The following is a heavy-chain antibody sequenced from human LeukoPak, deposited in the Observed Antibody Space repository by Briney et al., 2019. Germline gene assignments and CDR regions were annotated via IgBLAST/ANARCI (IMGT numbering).Heavy chain of an antibody. V-gene: IGHV1-69*05. CDR2: IIPIFGTA. Sequence: GASVKVSCKASGGTFSSYAISWVRQAPGQGLEWMGRIIPIFGTANYAQKFQGRVTITTDESTSTAYMELSSLRSEDTAVYYCARDSSSVRYSYGFDYWGQGTLVTVSS. J-gene: IGHJ4*02. CDR1: GGTFSSYA. D-gene: IGHD5-18*01. CDR3: ARDSSSVRYSYGFDY.